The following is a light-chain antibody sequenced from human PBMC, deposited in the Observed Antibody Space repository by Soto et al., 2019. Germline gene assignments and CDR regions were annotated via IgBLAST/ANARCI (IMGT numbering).Light chain of an antibody. Sequence: QSALTQPPSVSAAPGQTVTISCSRSSSNIGNNYVSWYQQLPGTAPKLLIYDNNKRPSGIPHRFSGSRSGTSGTLDITGLQTGDEADYYCATWDYSLTGEVFGGGTKLTVL. CDR1: SSNIGNNY. V-gene: IGLV1-51*01. J-gene: IGLJ2*01. CDR2: DNN. CDR3: ATWDYSLTGEV.